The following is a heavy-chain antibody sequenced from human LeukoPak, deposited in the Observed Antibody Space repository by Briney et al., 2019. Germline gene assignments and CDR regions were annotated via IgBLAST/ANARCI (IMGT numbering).Heavy chain of an antibody. D-gene: IGHD6-13*01. CDR1: GGSISSYY. J-gene: IGHJ5*02. V-gene: IGHV4-59*08. Sequence: PSETLSLTCTVSGGSISSYYWSWIRQPPGKGLEWIGYIYYSGSTNYNPSLKSRVTISVDTSKYQFSLKLSSVTAADTAVYYCAKVKQQLSFDPWGQGTLVTVSS. CDR3: AKVKQQLSFDP. CDR2: IYYSGST.